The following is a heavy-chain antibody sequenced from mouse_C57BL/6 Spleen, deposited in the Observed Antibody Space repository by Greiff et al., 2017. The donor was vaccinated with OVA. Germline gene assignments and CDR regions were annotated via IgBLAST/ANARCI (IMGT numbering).Heavy chain of an antibody. CDR3: ARTNLYAMDY. J-gene: IGHJ4*01. Sequence: EVKVVESGGGLVKPGGSLKLSCAASGFTFSDYGMHWVRQAPEKGLEWVAYISSGSSTIYYADTVKGRLTISRDNAKNTLFLQMTSLRSEDTAMYYCARTNLYAMDYWGQGTSVTVSA. V-gene: IGHV5-17*01. CDR2: ISSGSSTI. CDR1: GFTFSDYG.